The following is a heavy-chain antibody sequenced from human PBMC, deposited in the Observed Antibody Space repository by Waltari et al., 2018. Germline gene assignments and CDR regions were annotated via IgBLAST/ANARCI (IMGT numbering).Heavy chain of an antibody. CDR3: ARRFIGAFDI. CDR1: GYTFTAYG. CDR2: IRAPNDKT. D-gene: IGHD3-3*01. V-gene: IGHV1-18*04. J-gene: IGHJ3*02. Sequence: QVQLVQSGPEMKRPGASVKVSCKASGYTFTAYGLSWVRQAPGQGLEWMGWIRAPNDKTNYAKKFQDRATMTTDTTTSTAYMELRSLRSDDTAVYYCARRFIGAFDIWGQGTMVTVSS.